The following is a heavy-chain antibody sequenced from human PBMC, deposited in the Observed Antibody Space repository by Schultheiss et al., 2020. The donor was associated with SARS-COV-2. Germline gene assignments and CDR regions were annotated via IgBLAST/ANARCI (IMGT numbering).Heavy chain of an antibody. D-gene: IGHD3-22*01. J-gene: IGHJ4*02. CDR1: GFTFSNAW. Sequence: GGSLRLSCAASGFTFSNAWMSWVRQAPGKGLEWVSAISGSGGSTYYADSVKGRFTISRDNSKNTLYLQMNSLRAEDTAVYYCARDDSSGYYYGKIDYWGQGTLVTVSS. CDR3: ARDDSSGYYYGKIDY. V-gene: IGHV3-23*01. CDR2: ISGSGGST.